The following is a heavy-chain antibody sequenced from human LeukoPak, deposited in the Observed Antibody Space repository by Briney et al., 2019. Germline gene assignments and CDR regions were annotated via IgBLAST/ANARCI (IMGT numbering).Heavy chain of an antibody. D-gene: IGHD5-18*01. Sequence: SETLSLTCAVYGGSFSGYYWSWIRQPPGKGLERIGEIKHSGSTNYNPSLKSRVTISVDTSKNQFSLKLSSVTAADTAVYYCARGEDVDTAMVSSYFDYWGQGTLVTVSS. CDR2: IKHSGST. CDR1: GGSFSGYY. J-gene: IGHJ4*02. V-gene: IGHV4-34*01. CDR3: ARGEDVDTAMVSSYFDY.